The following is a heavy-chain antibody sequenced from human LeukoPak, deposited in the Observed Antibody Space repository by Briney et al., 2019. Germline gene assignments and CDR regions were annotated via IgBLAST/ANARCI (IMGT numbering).Heavy chain of an antibody. J-gene: IGHJ4*02. D-gene: IGHD5-18*01. CDR1: GYTFTGYY. CDR3: ARDVDTAMVFDY. V-gene: IGHV1-2*02. CDR2: INPNSGGT. Sequence: ASVKVSCKASGYTFTGYYMHWVRQAPGQGLEWMGWINPNSGGTNYAQKFQGRVTMTRDTSISTAYMELSRLRSDDTAVYCCARDVDTAMVFDYWGQGTLVTVSS.